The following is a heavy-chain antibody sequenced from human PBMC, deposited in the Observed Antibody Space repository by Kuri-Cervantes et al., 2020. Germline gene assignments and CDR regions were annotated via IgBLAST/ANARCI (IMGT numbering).Heavy chain of an antibody. J-gene: IGHJ3*02. CDR3: AREDYDSREDHAFDI. CDR2: INPNSGGT. D-gene: IGHD3-22*01. CDR1: GYTFTGYY. Sequence: ASVKVSCKASGYTFTGYYMHWVRQAPGQGLEWMGWINPNSGGTNYAQKFQGRVTMTRDTSISTAYMELSRLRSDDTAVYYCAREDYDSREDHAFDIWGQGTMVTVSS. V-gene: IGHV1-2*02.